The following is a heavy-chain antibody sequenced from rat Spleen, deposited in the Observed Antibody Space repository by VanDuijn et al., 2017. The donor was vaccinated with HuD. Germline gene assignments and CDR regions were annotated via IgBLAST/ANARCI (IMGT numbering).Heavy chain of an antibody. J-gene: IGHJ3*01. V-gene: IGHV5-17*01. CDR1: GFTFSDYA. CDR2: IVYDGSSI. Sequence: EVQLVESDGGLVQPGRSLKLSCAASGFTFSDYAMAWVRQAPKRGLEWVASIVYDGSSIYYRDSVKGRFTISRDNAESILYLQMDSLRSEDTATYYCATYFYSSYIPFAYWGQGTLVTVSS. CDR3: ATYFYSSYIPFAY. D-gene: IGHD1-2*01.